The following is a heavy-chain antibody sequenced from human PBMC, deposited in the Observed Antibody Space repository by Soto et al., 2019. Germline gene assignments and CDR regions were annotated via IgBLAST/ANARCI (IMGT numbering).Heavy chain of an antibody. Sequence: GGSLRLSCAASGFNFSNAWMSWVRQAPGKGLECVGRIKSKTDGGTTDYAAPVKGRFTISRDDSKNTLYLQMNSLKTEDTAVYYCTTDLPYYYDSSGYYYSGLAPQIWGQGTMVTVSS. V-gene: IGHV3-15*01. D-gene: IGHD3-22*01. CDR1: GFNFSNAW. J-gene: IGHJ3*02. CDR3: TTDLPYYYDSSGYYYSGLAPQI. CDR2: IKSKTDGGTT.